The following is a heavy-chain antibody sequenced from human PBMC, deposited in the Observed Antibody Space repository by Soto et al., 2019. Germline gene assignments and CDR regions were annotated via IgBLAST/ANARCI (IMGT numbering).Heavy chain of an antibody. CDR2: INHSGST. CDR3: ARAQDGDYYFDY. J-gene: IGHJ4*02. Sequence: QVQLQQWGAGLLKPSETLSLTCAVYGGSFSGYYWSWIRQPPGKGLEWVGEINHSGSTNYNPSLKSRVNISVDTSKNQSSLTLSSVTAADTAVYYCARAQDGDYYFDYWGQGTLVTVSS. D-gene: IGHD4-17*01. V-gene: IGHV4-34*01. CDR1: GGSFSGYY.